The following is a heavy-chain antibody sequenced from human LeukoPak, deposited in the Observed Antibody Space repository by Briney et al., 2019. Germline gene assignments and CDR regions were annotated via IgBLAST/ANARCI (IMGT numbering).Heavy chain of an antibody. V-gene: IGHV4-59*08. CDR1: GDSIITYY. D-gene: IGHD5-12*01. CDR3: ARYSRGYDSEFGY. Sequence: ASETLSLTCTVSGDSIITYYWSWIRQPPGKGLEWIGYMYYSGSTNYNPSLKSRVTISVDKSRNQFSLTLSSVTAADTAVYYCARYSRGYDSEFGYWGQGTLVTVSS. J-gene: IGHJ4*02. CDR2: MYYSGST.